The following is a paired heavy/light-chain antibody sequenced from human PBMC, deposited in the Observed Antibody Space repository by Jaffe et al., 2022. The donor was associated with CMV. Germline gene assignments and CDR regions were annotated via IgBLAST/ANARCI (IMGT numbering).Heavy chain of an antibody. V-gene: IGHV3-23*04. J-gene: IGHJ4*02. D-gene: IGHD1-26*01. CDR3: AKGPIIGAGRWSIDY. CDR1: GFTFRTYD. CDR2: IGGGDLST. Sequence: EVQLVASGGGLVQPGGSLRLSCAASGFTFRTYDMTWVRQAPGKGLEWVSTIGGGDLSTYYADSVKGRFTISRDNSKNTLYLEMKSLRAEDTAIYYCAKGPIIGAGRWSIDYWGQGTLVTVSS.
Light chain of an antibody. J-gene: IGKJ2*01. CDR1: QSISSSY. V-gene: IGKV3-20*01. CDR3: LLYGSSPLYT. CDR2: GAS. Sequence: EIVLTQSPGTLSLSPGERATLSCRASQSISSSYLAWYQQKSGQAPRLLIYGASSRATGIPDRFSGSGSGTDFILTISRLEPEDFAVYYCLLYGSSPLYTFGQGTKLEIK.